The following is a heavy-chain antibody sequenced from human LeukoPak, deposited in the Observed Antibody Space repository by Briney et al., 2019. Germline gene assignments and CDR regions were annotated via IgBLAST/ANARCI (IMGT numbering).Heavy chain of an antibody. Sequence: ASVKVSCKASGYTFTSYYMHWVRQAPGQGLEWMGIINPSGGSTSYAQKFQGRVTTTRDTSTSTVYMELSSLRSEDTAVYYCARDCGSQYSSPQGYFDYWGQGTLVTVSS. CDR2: INPSGGST. J-gene: IGHJ4*02. CDR3: ARDCGSQYSSPQGYFDY. D-gene: IGHD6-19*01. V-gene: IGHV1-46*01. CDR1: GYTFTSYY.